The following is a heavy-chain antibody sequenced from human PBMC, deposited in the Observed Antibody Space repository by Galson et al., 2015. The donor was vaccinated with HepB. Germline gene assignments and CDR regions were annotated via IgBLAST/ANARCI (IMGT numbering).Heavy chain of an antibody. Sequence: SLRLSCATSGFTFSRNGMHWVRQAPGKGLEWVAVIWNDGSNKYYADSVKGRFTISRDNSKNTLYLQMNSLRAEDTAVYYCATYGDYGCYYYYYYMDVWGKGTTVTVSS. J-gene: IGHJ6*03. CDR3: ATYGDYGCYYYYYYMDV. D-gene: IGHD4-17*01. CDR2: IWNDGSNK. CDR1: GFTFSRNG. V-gene: IGHV3-33*01.